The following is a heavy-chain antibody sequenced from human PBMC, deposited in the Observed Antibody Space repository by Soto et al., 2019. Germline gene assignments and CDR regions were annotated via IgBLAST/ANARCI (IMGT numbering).Heavy chain of an antibody. CDR3: ARAGSEILWFGELLHAFDI. J-gene: IGHJ3*02. CDR1: GGSISSGGYY. D-gene: IGHD3-10*01. CDR2: IYYSGST. Sequence: QVQLQESGPGLVKPSQTLSLTCTVSGGSISSGGYYWSWIRQHPGKGLEWIGYIYYSGSTYYNPSLKGLVTISVDTSKTQFSLKLSSVTAADTAVYYCARAGSEILWFGELLHAFDIWGQGTMVTVSS. V-gene: IGHV4-31*01.